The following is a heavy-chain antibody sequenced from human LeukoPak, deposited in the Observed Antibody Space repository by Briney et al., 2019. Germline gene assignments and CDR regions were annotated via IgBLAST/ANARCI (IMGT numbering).Heavy chain of an antibody. CDR1: GFTFSSYS. V-gene: IGHV3-21*01. Sequence: GGSLRLSCAASGFTFSSYSMNWVRQAPGKGLEWVSSISSSSSYIYYADSVKGRFTSSRDNAKNSLYLQMNSLRAEDTAVYYCARSYSGSYSGGFDTWGQGTLVTVSS. J-gene: IGHJ5*02. CDR3: ARSYSGSYSGGFDT. D-gene: IGHD1-26*01. CDR2: ISSSSSYI.